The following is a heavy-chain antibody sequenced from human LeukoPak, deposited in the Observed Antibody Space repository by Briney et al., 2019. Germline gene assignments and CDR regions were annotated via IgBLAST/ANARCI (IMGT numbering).Heavy chain of an antibody. J-gene: IGHJ4*02. V-gene: IGHV1-2*02. CDR2: INPNSDDT. CDR3: ARGAEVQLWSYYFDY. CDR1: GYTFTAYY. D-gene: IGHD5-18*01. Sequence: ASVKVSCKASGYTFTAYYMHWVRQAPGQGLEWMGWINPNSDDTNYAQKFQGRVTMTRDTSINTAYMELSRLTSDDTAVYYCARGAEVQLWSYYFDYWGQGTLVTVSS.